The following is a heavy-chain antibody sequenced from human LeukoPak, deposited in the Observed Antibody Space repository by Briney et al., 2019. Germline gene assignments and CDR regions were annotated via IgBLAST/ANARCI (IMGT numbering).Heavy chain of an antibody. V-gene: IGHV3-21*01. CDR2: IRSSGSYI. CDR1: GFTFSTYT. Sequence: GGSLRLSCAASGFTFSTYTMNWVRQAPGKGLEWVSSIRSSGSYIYYADSVKGRFTISRDNAKNSLYLQMNSLRAEDTAVYYCARDRIAAAATGNWFDPWGQGTLVTVSS. D-gene: IGHD6-13*01. CDR3: ARDRIAAAATGNWFDP. J-gene: IGHJ5*02.